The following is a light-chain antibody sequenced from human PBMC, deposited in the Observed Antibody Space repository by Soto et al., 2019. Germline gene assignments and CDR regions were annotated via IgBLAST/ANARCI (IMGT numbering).Light chain of an antibody. CDR1: QSVSVN. CDR2: GAF. V-gene: IGKV3-15*01. Sequence: EILMTQSPVTLSVSPGERVTLSCRASQSVSVNLAWYQQKPGQAPSLLIYGAFTRATGVPARFSGAGSGTEFTLTISSLQSEDFALYYCQQYNDWPLTFGQGTKVEI. J-gene: IGKJ1*01. CDR3: QQYNDWPLT.